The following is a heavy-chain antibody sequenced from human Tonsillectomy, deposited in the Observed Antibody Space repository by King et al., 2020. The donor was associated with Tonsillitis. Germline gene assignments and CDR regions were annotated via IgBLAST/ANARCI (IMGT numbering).Heavy chain of an antibody. CDR2: IIPILGIA. Sequence: VQLVQSGAEVKKPGSSVKVSCKASGGTFSSYAISWVRQAPGQGLEWMGRIIPILGIANYAQKFQGRVTITADKSTSTAYMELSSLRSEDTAVYYCARAGSGTRKDAFDIWGQGTMGTVSS. V-gene: IGHV1-69*09. J-gene: IGHJ3*02. CDR3: ARAGSGTRKDAFDI. CDR1: GGTFSSYA. D-gene: IGHD3-10*01.